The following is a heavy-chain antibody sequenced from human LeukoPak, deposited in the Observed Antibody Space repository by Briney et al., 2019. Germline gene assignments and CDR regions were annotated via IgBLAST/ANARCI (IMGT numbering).Heavy chain of an antibody. CDR2: SDPEDGET. CDR3: ATSLSPRGAFDI. CDR1: GYTLTELS. J-gene: IGHJ3*02. V-gene: IGHV1-24*01. D-gene: IGHD3-9*01. Sequence: ASVKVSCKVSGYTLTELSMHWVRQAPGKGLEWMGGSDPEDGETIYAQKFQGRVTMTEDTSTDTAYMELSSLRSEDTAVYYCATSLSPRGAFDIWGQGTMVTVSS.